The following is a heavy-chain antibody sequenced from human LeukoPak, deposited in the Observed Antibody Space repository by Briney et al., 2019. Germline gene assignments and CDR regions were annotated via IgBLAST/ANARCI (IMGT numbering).Heavy chain of an antibody. CDR1: GGSINSYY. CDR2: IYYSGST. J-gene: IGHJ4*02. CDR3: ARKYSYGPGGFDY. Sequence: SETLSLTGTVSGGSINSYYWSLIRQPPGKGLEWIGYIYYSGSTNYNPSLKSRVTISVDTSKNQFSLKLSSVTAADTAVYYCARKYSYGPGGFDYWGQGTLVTVSS. V-gene: IGHV4-59*01. D-gene: IGHD5-18*01.